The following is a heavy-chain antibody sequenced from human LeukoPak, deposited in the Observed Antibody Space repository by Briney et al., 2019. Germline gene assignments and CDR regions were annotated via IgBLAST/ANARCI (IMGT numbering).Heavy chain of an antibody. D-gene: IGHD3-3*02. CDR1: GFTFRNYC. J-gene: IGHJ6*04. V-gene: IGHV3-15*01. CDR2: IKSEGEGATT. CDR3: IAHFPYFYGFDV. Sequence: GGSLRLSCAASGFTFRNYCLGWVRQAPGKGLEWLGHIKSEGEGATTDYAAPAKGRFAISRDDSKNMIYLQMSSLKIDDTAIYYCIAHFPYFYGFDVWGKGTTVTVSS.